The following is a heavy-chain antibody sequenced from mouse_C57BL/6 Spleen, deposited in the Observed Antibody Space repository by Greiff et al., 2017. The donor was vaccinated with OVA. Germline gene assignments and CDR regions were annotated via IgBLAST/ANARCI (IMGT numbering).Heavy chain of an antibody. Sequence: QVQLQQSGPGLVQPSQSLSITCTVSGFSLTSYGVHWVRQSPGKGLEWLGVIWSGGSTDYNAAFISRLSISMDNSKSQVFFKMNSMQADDTDIYICDRKGGEGYAMDYWGQGTSVTVSS. J-gene: IGHJ4*01. CDR2: IWSGGST. CDR1: GFSLTSYG. CDR3: DRKGGEGYAMDY. D-gene: IGHD1-1*02. V-gene: IGHV2-2*01.